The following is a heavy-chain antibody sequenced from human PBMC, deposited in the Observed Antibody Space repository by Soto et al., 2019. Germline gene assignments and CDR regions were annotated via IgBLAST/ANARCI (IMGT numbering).Heavy chain of an antibody. Sequence: QVQLVQSGAEVKKPGSSVKVSCKASGGTFSSYAISWVRQAPGQGLEWMGGIIPIFGTANYAQKFQGRVTITADKSTRTASMALSSLRSEDTAVYYCASALCHFGGDCFSAFDYWGQGTLVTVSS. CDR1: GGTFSSYA. CDR3: ASALCHFGGDCFSAFDY. D-gene: IGHD2-21*02. J-gene: IGHJ4*02. V-gene: IGHV1-69*06. CDR2: IIPIFGTA.